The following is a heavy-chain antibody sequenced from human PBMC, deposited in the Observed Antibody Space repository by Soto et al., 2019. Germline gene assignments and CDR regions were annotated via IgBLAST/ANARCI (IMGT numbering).Heavy chain of an antibody. Sequence: GGSLRLSCAASGFTFSSYWMHWVRQAPGKGLVWVSHINSDGSSTSYADSVKGRFTISRDNAKNTLYLQMNSLRAEDTAVYYCAREGSIAAAGYWGQGTLVTVSS. D-gene: IGHD6-13*01. J-gene: IGHJ4*02. CDR2: INSDGSST. V-gene: IGHV3-74*01. CDR1: GFTFSSYW. CDR3: AREGSIAAAGY.